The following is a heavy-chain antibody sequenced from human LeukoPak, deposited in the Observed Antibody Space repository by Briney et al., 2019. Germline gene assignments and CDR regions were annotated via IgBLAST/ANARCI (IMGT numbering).Heavy chain of an antibody. D-gene: IGHD3-16*01. Sequence: GESLKISCAASGFTFSSYGMHWVRQAPGKGLEWVAVIWYDGSNKYYADSVKGRFTISRDNSKNTLYLQMNSLRAEDTAVYYCAREGRGSFDYWGQGTLVTVSS. CDR3: AREGRGSFDY. V-gene: IGHV3-33*01. J-gene: IGHJ4*02. CDR2: IWYDGSNK. CDR1: GFTFSSYG.